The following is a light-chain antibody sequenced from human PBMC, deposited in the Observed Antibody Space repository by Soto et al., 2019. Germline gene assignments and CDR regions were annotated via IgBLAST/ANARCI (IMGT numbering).Light chain of an antibody. Sequence: DIPMTQTPPSLSASIGDRVTITCRATQGISRYLAWYQQKPGQVPKLLIYAASTLQSGVPSRFSGSGSGTDFTLTISSLQPEDVATYYCQKYDSAPLFTFGPGTRVDVK. CDR1: QGISRY. J-gene: IGKJ3*01. V-gene: IGKV1-27*01. CDR3: QKYDSAPLFT. CDR2: AAS.